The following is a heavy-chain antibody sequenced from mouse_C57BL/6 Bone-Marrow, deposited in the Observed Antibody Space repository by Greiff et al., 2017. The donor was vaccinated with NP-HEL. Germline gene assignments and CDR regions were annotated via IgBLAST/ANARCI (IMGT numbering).Heavy chain of an antibody. CDR2: IYPGSGST. Sequence: QVQLQQPGAEPMMPGSSVKLSCKASGYTFTSYWITWVKQRPGQGLEWIGDIYPGSGSTNYNEKFKSKATLTVDTSSSTAYMQLSSLTSEDSAVYYCARPINYYGSSYGYWGQGTTLTVSS. CDR1: GYTFTSYW. CDR3: ARPINYYGSSYGY. V-gene: IGHV1-55*01. D-gene: IGHD1-1*01. J-gene: IGHJ2*01.